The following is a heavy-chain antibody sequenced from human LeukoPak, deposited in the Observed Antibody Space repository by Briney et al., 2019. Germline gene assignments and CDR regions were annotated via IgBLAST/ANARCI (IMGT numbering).Heavy chain of an antibody. CDR3: AKNSGYDFSYFDY. J-gene: IGHJ4*02. Sequence: GGSLRLSCAASGFTFDDHGMSWVRQAPGKGLEWVSGIKWDGGRTGYADSVKGRFTISRDNSKNTLYLQMNSLRAEDTAVYYCAKNSGYDFSYFDYWGQGTLVTVSS. V-gene: IGHV3-20*04. CDR1: GFTFDDHG. D-gene: IGHD5-12*01. CDR2: IKWDGGRT.